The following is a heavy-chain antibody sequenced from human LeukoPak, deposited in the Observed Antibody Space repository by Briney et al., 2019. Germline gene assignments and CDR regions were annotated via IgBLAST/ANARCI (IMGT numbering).Heavy chain of an antibody. D-gene: IGHD2-15*01. Sequence: GESLQISCQGSGSSFTSYWIGWVRQLPGKGMEWMGIIYPGDSDTRYSPSFQGQVTISADKSISTAYLQWSSLKASDTAMYYCASLSVVAATPMIWGQGTMVTVSS. CDR2: IYPGDSDT. J-gene: IGHJ3*02. V-gene: IGHV5-51*01. CDR3: ASLSVVAATPMI. CDR1: GSSFTSYW.